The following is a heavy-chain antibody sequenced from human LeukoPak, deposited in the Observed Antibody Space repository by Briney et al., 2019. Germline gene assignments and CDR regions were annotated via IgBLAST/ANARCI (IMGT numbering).Heavy chain of an antibody. Sequence: SVKVSCKASGGTFISYAISWVRQAPGQGLEWMGGIIPIFGTANYAQKFQGRVTITADESTSTAYMELSSLRSEDTAVYYCARGDTSMVYYFDYWGQGTLVTVSS. CDR1: GGTFISYA. CDR2: IIPIFGTA. CDR3: ARGDTSMVYYFDY. D-gene: IGHD5-18*01. V-gene: IGHV1-69*13. J-gene: IGHJ4*02.